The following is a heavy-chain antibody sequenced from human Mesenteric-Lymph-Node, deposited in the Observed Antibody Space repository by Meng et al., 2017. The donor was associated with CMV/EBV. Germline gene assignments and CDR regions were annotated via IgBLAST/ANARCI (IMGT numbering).Heavy chain of an antibody. CDR1: GGSISSYY. Sequence: SETLSLTCTVSGGSISSYYWSWIRQPPGKGLEWIGYIYYSRSTNYNPSLKSRVTISVDTSKNQFSLKLNSVTPADTAVYYCARGGYDSSGYYLVYWGQGTLVTVSS. CDR3: ARGGYDSSGYYLVY. V-gene: IGHV4-59*01. J-gene: IGHJ4*02. D-gene: IGHD3-22*01. CDR2: IYYSRST.